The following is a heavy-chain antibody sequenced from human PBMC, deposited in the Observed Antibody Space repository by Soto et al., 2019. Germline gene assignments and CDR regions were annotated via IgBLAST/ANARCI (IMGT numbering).Heavy chain of an antibody. CDR3: ARDQSPYYYDSSGLDAFDI. Sequence: ASVKVSCKASGYTFTSYGISWVRQAPGQGLEWMGWISAYNGNTNYAQKLQGRVTMTTDTSTSTAYMELRSLRSDDTAVYYCARDQSPYYYDSSGLDAFDIWGQGTMVT. CDR1: GYTFTSYG. J-gene: IGHJ3*02. V-gene: IGHV1-18*01. CDR2: ISAYNGNT. D-gene: IGHD3-22*01.